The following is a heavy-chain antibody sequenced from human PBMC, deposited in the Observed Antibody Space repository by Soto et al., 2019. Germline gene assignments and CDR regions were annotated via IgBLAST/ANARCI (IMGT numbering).Heavy chain of an antibody. V-gene: IGHV1-69*13. CDR1: GGTFSSYA. CDR3: ARGAVGATTEDYYYGMDV. Sequence: GASVKVSCKASGGTFSSYAISWVRQAPGQGLEWMGGIIPIFGTANYAQKFQGRVTITADESMSTAYMELSSLRSEDTAVYYCARGAVGATTEDYYYGMDVWGQGTTVTV. D-gene: IGHD1-26*01. CDR2: IIPIFGTA. J-gene: IGHJ6*02.